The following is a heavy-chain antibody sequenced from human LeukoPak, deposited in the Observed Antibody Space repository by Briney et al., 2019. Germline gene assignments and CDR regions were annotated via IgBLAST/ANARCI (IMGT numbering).Heavy chain of an antibody. D-gene: IGHD6-19*01. CDR2: IYYSGST. CDR3: ARHSRSGIAVAGIFDY. CDR1: GGTFSSYAIS. J-gene: IGHJ4*02. Sequence: SCKASGGTFSSYAISWVRQAPGQGLEWMGGIIPIYYSGSTYYNPSLKSRVTISVDTSKNQFSLKLSSVTAADTAVYYCARHSRSGIAVAGIFDYWGQGTLVTVSS. V-gene: IGHV4-39*01.